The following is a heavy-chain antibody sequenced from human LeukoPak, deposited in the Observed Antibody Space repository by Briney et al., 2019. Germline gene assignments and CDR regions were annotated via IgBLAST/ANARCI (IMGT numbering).Heavy chain of an antibody. CDR2: INPNSGGT. CDR3: ARGASGVYTVTTSWFDP. V-gene: IGHV1-2*02. D-gene: IGHD4-17*01. J-gene: IGHJ5*02. Sequence: SVKVSCKASGYTFTGYYMHWVRQAPGQGLEWMGWINPNSGGTNYAQRFQGRGTMTRDTSISTAYMELSRLRSDDTAVYYCARGASGVYTVTTSWFDPWGQGTLVTVSS. CDR1: GYTFTGYY.